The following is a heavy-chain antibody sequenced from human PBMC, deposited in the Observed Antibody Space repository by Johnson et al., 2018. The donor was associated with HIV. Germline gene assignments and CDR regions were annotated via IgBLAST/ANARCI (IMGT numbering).Heavy chain of an antibody. J-gene: IGHJ3*02. V-gene: IGHV3-30*04. CDR2: ISLDGSSR. CDR1: GFTFTFYA. CDR3: ARGITMIAVVKGDAFDM. D-gene: IGHD3-22*01. Sequence: QVQLVESGGGLVKPGGSLRLSCAASGFTFTFYAMHWVRQAQGKGLEWVAGISLDGSSRFYTTYLKDRFSISRYNYKNTVYLQMNSLRTEDTAVYYCARGITMIAVVKGDAFDMWGQGTMVTVSS.